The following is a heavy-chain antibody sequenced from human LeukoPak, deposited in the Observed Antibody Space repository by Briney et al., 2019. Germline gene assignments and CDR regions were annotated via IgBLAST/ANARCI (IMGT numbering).Heavy chain of an antibody. J-gene: IGHJ4*02. V-gene: IGHV3-30*04. CDR3: ARRESSGWYVDY. D-gene: IGHD6-19*01. CDR2: ISYDGSYK. CDR1: GFTFSSYT. Sequence: GRSLRLSCTASGFTFSSYTMHWVRRAPGKGLEWVAIISYDGSYKYYADSVKGRFTISRDNSKNTLSLQVNTLRAEDTAVYYCARRESSGWYVDYWGQGTLVTVSS.